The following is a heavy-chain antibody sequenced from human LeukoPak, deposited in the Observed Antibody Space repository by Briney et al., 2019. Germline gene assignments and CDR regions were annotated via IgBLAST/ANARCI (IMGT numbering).Heavy chain of an antibody. D-gene: IGHD6-19*01. CDR2: ISYDGSNK. Sequence: GGSLRLSCAASGFTFSSYAMHWVRQAPGKGLEWVAVISYDGSNKYYADSVKGRFTISRDNSKNTLYLQMNSLRAEDTAVYYCAKDQGSGGEYFDYWGQGTLVTVSS. V-gene: IGHV3-30*04. CDR1: GFTFSSYA. CDR3: AKDQGSGGEYFDY. J-gene: IGHJ4*02.